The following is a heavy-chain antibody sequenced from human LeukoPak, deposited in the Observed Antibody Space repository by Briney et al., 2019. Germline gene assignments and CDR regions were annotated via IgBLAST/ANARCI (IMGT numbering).Heavy chain of an antibody. D-gene: IGHD6-19*01. CDR1: GFTFSSYA. CDR3: AKQLHGSAWDYFDY. Sequence: GGSLRLSCAASGFTFSSYAMSWVRQAPGKGLEWVSLFSDSAGGTYYADSVKGRFTISRDNSKNTLYLQMNSLRVEDTAIYYCAKQLHGSAWDYFDYWGQGTLVTVSS. J-gene: IGHJ4*02. V-gene: IGHV3-23*01. CDR2: FSDSAGGT.